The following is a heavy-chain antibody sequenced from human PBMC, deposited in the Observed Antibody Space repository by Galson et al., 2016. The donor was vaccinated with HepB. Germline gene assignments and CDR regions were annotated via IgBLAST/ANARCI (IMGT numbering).Heavy chain of an antibody. J-gene: IGHJ5*02. CDR1: GYTFTSYN. CDR3: ARRLPRYYESSGYQADWLDP. CDR2: INGGNGNT. V-gene: IGHV1-3*01. D-gene: IGHD3-22*01. Sequence: SVKVSCKASGYTFTSYNIHWVRQAPGQRLEWMGWINGGNGNTKYSQKVQGRVTFTRDTSANTAYMELSSLRSEDTAVYYCARRLPRYYESSGYQADWLDPWGQGTLVTVSS.